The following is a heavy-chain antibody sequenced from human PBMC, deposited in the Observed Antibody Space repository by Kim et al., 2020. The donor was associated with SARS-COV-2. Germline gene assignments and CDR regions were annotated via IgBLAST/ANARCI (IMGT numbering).Heavy chain of an antibody. CDR3: ARDFSTSETYYEGGFGC. Sequence: GGYLRLSCAASGFTFSIYAMNWVRQAPGKGLEWVSVIYSGGSSTYYADSVKGRFTISRDNSKNTLYLQMSSLRAEDTAVYYCARDFSTSETYYEGGFGCWGQGTLVTVSS. CDR1: GFTFSIYA. J-gene: IGHJ4*02. CDR2: IYSGGSST. D-gene: IGHD1-26*01. V-gene: IGHV3-23*03.